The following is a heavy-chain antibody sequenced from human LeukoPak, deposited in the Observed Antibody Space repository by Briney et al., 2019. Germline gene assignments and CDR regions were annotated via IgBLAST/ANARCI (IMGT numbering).Heavy chain of an antibody. CDR3: AREVHYGSSWYFDY. CDR2: ISSSSSTI. D-gene: IGHD6-13*01. J-gene: IGHJ4*02. Sequence: GGSLRLSCAASGFTFSSYSMNWVRQAPGKGLEWVSYISSSSSTIYYADSVKGRFTISRDNAKNSLYLQMNSLRAEDTAVYYCAREVHYGSSWYFDYWGQGTLVTVSS. CDR1: GFTFSSYS. V-gene: IGHV3-48*04.